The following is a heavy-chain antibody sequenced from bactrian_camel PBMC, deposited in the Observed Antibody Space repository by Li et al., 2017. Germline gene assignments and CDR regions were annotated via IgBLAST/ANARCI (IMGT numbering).Heavy chain of an antibody. J-gene: IGHJ6*01. CDR3: AAGREGGLCNQARAYIS. CDR1: GYTPSSDC. V-gene: IGHV3S6*01. CDR2: NDRYRTT. D-gene: IGHD5*01. Sequence: VQLVESGGGSVQAGGSLRLSCVASGYTPSSDCMAWFRQAPGKEREGVAANDRYRTTQYTDSVKGRFTISKDNAKNTLYLQMNSLKPEDTAMYYCAAGREGGLCNQARAYISWGKGTQVTVS.